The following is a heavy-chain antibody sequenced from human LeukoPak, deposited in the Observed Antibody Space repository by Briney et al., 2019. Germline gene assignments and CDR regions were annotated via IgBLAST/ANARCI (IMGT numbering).Heavy chain of an antibody. Sequence: PSETLSLTCAVYGGSFSGYYWSWIRQPPGKGLEWIGEINHSGSTNYNPSLKIRVTISVDTSKNQFSLKLSSVTAADTAVYYCAREGPLRPLDYWGQGTLVTVSS. CDR3: AREGPLRPLDY. CDR1: GGSFSGYY. CDR2: INHSGST. D-gene: IGHD5/OR15-5a*01. V-gene: IGHV4-34*01. J-gene: IGHJ4*02.